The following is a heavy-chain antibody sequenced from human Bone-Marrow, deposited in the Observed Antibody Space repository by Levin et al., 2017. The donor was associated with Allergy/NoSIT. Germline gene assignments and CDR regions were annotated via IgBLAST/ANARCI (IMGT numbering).Heavy chain of an antibody. CDR1: GFTFDDHA. CDR2: ISFNGRTV. CDR3: AKDIGDGEDSALYYIDY. D-gene: IGHD3-10*01. Sequence: LPGGSLRLSCEASGFTFDDHAIHWVRQAPERGLEWVSFISFNGRTVGYADSVKGRFTISRDFAKNSVYLELKSLRVEDTALYFCAKDIGDGEDSALYYIDYWGQGTLVTVSS. J-gene: IGHJ4*02. V-gene: IGHV3-9*01.